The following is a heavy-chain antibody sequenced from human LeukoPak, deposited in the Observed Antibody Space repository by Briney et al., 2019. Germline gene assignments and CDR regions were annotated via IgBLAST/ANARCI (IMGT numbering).Heavy chain of an antibody. J-gene: IGHJ4*02. CDR1: GYTFTGYY. Sequence: ASVKLSCKASGYTFTGYYMHWVRQAPGQGLEWMGWINPKSGGTNYAQKFQGRVTMTRDTSISTAYMELSRLRSDDTAVYYCARGYCSGGSCYSFDCWGQGTLVTVSS. CDR2: INPKSGGT. D-gene: IGHD2-15*01. CDR3: ARGYCSGGSCYSFDC. V-gene: IGHV1-2*02.